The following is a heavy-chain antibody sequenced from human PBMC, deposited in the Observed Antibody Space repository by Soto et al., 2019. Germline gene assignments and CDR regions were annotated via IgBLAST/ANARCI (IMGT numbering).Heavy chain of an antibody. Sequence: SETLSLTCAVSGGSISSSNWWSWVRQPPGKGLEWIGEIYHSGSTSYNPSLKSRVSISVDKSKNQFSLNLTSVTAADTAVYYRARENYYGSGTYGRLDVWGQGTRVT. CDR1: GGSISSSNW. V-gene: IGHV4-4*02. CDR3: ARENYYGSGTYGRLDV. D-gene: IGHD3-10*01. J-gene: IGHJ6*01. CDR2: IYHSGST.